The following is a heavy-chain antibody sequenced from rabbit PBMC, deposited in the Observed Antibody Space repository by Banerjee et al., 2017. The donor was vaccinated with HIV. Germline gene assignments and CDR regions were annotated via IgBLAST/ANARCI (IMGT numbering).Heavy chain of an antibody. Sequence: QEQLVESGGGLVQPEGSLTLTCKASGFSFGDRDVMCWVRQAPGKGLQWIGCIDSSDGDTDYANWPKGRFTISKASSTTVTLQMTSLTAADTATYFCARNYVNTFDPWGPGTLV. CDR2: IDSSDGDT. V-gene: IGHV1S45*01. D-gene: IGHD1-1*01. J-gene: IGHJ2*01. CDR3: ARNYVNTFDP. CDR1: GFSFGDRDV.